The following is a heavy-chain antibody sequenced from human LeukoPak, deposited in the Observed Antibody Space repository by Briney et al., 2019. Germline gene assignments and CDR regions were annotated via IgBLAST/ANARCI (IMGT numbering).Heavy chain of an antibody. CDR3: ARHKSIAAAGLSAFDI. D-gene: IGHD6-13*01. V-gene: IGHV4-59*08. CDR2: IYYSGRN. J-gene: IGHJ3*02. CDR1: GGSISFYY. Sequence: SETLSLTCTVSGGSISFYYWSWFRQPPGKGVEWIGYIYYSGRNNYNPSLNSRVTISIDTSRKHFSLTLNSVTAADTAFYFCARHKSIAAAGLSAFDIWGQGTMLTVSA.